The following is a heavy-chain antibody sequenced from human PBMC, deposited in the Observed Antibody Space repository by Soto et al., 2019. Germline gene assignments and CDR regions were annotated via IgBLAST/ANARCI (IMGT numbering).Heavy chain of an antibody. J-gene: IGHJ4*02. CDR1: GGSFSGYY. D-gene: IGHD2-15*01. CDR2: INHSGST. V-gene: IGHV4-34*01. CDR3: ARVFVVVVAATSNFDY. Sequence: QVQLQQWGAGLLKPSETLSLTCAVYGGSFSGYYWSWIRQPPGKGLEWIGEINHSGSTNYNPSLKSRVTISVDTSKNQFSLKLSSVTAADTAVYYCARVFVVVVAATSNFDYWGQGTLDTVSS.